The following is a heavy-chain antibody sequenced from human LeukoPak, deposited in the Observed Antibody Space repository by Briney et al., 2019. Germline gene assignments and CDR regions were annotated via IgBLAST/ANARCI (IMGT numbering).Heavy chain of an antibody. J-gene: IGHJ3*01. CDR3: ARVKRGDYEGKDAFDV. Sequence: SVKVSCKASGDTFSSYTINWVRQAPGQGLEWMGRIIPYIDVTTFPQKFEGRVTITADTATTTAYMELSSLKSDDTAVYCCARVKRGDYEGKDAFDVWGQGTVVTVS. D-gene: IGHD4-17*01. V-gene: IGHV1-69*02. CDR2: IIPYIDVT. CDR1: GDTFSSYT.